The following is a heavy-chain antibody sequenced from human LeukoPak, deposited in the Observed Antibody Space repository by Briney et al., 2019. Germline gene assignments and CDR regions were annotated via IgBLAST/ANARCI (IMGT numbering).Heavy chain of an antibody. V-gene: IGHV3-53*01. D-gene: IGHD3-22*01. Sequence: GGSLRLSCAASGFTVSSNYMSWVRQAPGKGLEWVSVIYSGGSTYYADSVKGRFTISRDNSKNTLCLQMNSLRAEDTAVYYCAGSSGYYSGDYWGQGTLVTVSS. J-gene: IGHJ4*02. CDR1: GFTVSSNY. CDR2: IYSGGST. CDR3: AGSSGYYSGDY.